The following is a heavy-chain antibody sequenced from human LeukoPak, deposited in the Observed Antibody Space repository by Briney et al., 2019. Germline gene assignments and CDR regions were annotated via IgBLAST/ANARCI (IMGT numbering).Heavy chain of an antibody. D-gene: IGHD2-15*01. CDR3: ARETAYCSGGSCLNWFDP. CDR2: TYYRSKWYN. Sequence: SQTLSLTCAISGDSVSSNSAAWNWIRQSPSRGLEWLGRTYYRSKWYNDYAVSVKSRTTINPDTSKNQFSLQLNSVTPEDTAVYYCARETAYCSGGSCLNWFDPWGQGTLVTVSS. J-gene: IGHJ5*02. CDR1: GDSVSSNSAA. V-gene: IGHV6-1*01.